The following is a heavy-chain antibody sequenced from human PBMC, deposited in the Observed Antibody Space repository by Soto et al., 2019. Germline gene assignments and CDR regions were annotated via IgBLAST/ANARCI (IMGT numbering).Heavy chain of an antibody. J-gene: IGHJ6*02. V-gene: IGHV3-48*02. CDR1: GFTFSSYS. D-gene: IGHD2-15*01. CDR2: ISSSSTI. CDR3: ARGTGFCSGGSCYFDYYYYGMDV. Sequence: EVQLVESGGGLVQPGGSLRLSCAASGFTFSSYSMNWVRQAPGKGLEWVSYISSSSTIYYADSVKGRFTISRDNAKNSLYLQMNSLRDEDTAVYYCARGTGFCSGGSCYFDYYYYGMDVWGQGTTVTVSS.